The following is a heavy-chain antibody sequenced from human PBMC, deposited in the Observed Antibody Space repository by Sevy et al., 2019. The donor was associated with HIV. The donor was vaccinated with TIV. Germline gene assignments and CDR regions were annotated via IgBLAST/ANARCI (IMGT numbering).Heavy chain of an antibody. D-gene: IGHD2-8*02. CDR2: ISWDGGST. CDR3: AKDTGGGPSTRRILYDAFDI. V-gene: IGHV3-43*01. CDR1: GFTFDDYT. Sequence: GGSLKLSCAASGFTFDDYTMHWVRHAPGKGLEWVSLISWDGGSTYYADSVKGRFTISRDNSKNSLYLQMNSLRTEDTALYYCAKDTGGGPSTRRILYDAFDIWGQGTMVTVSS. J-gene: IGHJ3*02.